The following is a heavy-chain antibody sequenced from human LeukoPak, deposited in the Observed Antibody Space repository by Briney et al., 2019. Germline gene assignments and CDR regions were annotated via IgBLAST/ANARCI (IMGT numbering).Heavy chain of an antibody. Sequence: GESLKISCKGSGYSFTSYWISWVRQMPGKGLEWMGRIDPSDSYTNYSPSFQGHVTISADKSISTAYLQWSSLKASDTAMYYCGRRDILRGGGVAFDIWGQGTMVTVSS. CDR1: GYSFTSYW. CDR2: IDPSDSYT. D-gene: IGHD2/OR15-2a*01. J-gene: IGHJ3*02. CDR3: GRRDILRGGGVAFDI. V-gene: IGHV5-10-1*01.